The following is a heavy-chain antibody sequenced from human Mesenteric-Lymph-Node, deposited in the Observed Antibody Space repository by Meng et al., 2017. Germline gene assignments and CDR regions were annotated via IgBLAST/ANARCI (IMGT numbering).Heavy chain of an antibody. Sequence: GGSLRLSCAASGFTFSSYWMHWVRQAPGKGLVWVSRINSDGSSTSYADSVKGRFTISRDDSKKTLYLQMNSLRAEDTAVYYCARDREWLVFDYWGQGTRVNGAS. D-gene: IGHD6-19*01. CDR2: INSDGSST. V-gene: IGHV3-74*01. CDR1: GFTFSSYW. CDR3: ARDREWLVFDY. J-gene: IGHJ4*02.